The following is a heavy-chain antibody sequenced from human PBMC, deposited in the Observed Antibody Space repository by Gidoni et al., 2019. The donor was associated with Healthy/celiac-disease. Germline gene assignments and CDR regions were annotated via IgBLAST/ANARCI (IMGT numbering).Heavy chain of an antibody. V-gene: IGHV2-5*02. D-gene: IGHD3-16*02. J-gene: IGHJ6*02. CDR3: AIVSRLDYGMDV. Sequence: QITLKESGPTLVKPTQTLTLTCTFSGFSLSTSGVGVGWISQPPGKALEWLALIYWDDDKRYSPSLKSRLTITKDTSKNQVVLTMTNMDPVDTATYYCAIVSRLDYGMDVWGQGTTVTVSS. CDR2: IYWDDDK. CDR1: GFSLSTSGVG.